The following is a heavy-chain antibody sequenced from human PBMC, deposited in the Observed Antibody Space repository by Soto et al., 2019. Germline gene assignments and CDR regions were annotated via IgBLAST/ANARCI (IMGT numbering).Heavy chain of an antibody. CDR1: GYSISSGSY. CDR2: IYHGGTT. J-gene: IGHJ4*01. D-gene: IGHD6-19*01. CDR3: ATAHVMVAAGSTFDY. V-gene: IGHV4-38-2*02. Sequence: SETLSLTCTVSGYSISSGSYWGWIRQPPGKGPEWIASIYHGGTTLYNPSLKSRVTVSVDKSNNQFSLKLRSVTAADTAVYYCATAHVMVAAGSTFDYWGHGTLVTVSS.